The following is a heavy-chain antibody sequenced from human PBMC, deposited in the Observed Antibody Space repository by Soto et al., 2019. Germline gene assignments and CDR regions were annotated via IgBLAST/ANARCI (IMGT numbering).Heavy chain of an antibody. CDR2: IVVGGGNT. V-gene: IGHV1-58*01. CDR1: GFTFTSSA. Sequence: SSVKVSCKASGFTFTSSAVQWVRQARVQRLEWIGGIVVGGGNTDYAQKLQERVTITRDMSTSTAYMELSSLRSEDTAVYYCAADKGYTYGYGTYWGKGTLVTVSS. CDR3: AADKGYTYGYGTY. J-gene: IGHJ4*02. D-gene: IGHD5-18*01.